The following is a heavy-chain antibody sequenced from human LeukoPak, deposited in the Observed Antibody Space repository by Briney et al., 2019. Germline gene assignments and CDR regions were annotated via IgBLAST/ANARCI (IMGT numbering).Heavy chain of an antibody. CDR2: IKSKTDGGTT. J-gene: IGHJ4*02. CDR1: GFTFSNAW. V-gene: IGHV3-15*01. D-gene: IGHD2-2*01. CDR3: TTAVVVPAVLYYFDY. Sequence: PGGSLRLSCAASGFTFSNAWMSWVRQAPGKGLEWVGRIKSKTDGGTTDYAAPVKGRFTISRDDSKNTLYLQMNSLKTEDTAVYYCTTAVVVPAVLYYFDYWGQGTLVTVSS.